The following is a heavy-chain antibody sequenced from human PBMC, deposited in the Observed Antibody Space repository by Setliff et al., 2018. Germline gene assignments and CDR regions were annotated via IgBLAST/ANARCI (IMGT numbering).Heavy chain of an antibody. J-gene: IGHJ3*02. Sequence: ASVKVSCKASGYTFTSYAMHWVRQAPGQRLEWMGWINTGNGNTNYAQKLQGRVTMTTDTSTSTAYMELRSLRSDDTAVYYCARELRPGPQAKYYYDSSGYSPFDIWGQGTMVTVSS. CDR3: ARELRPGPQAKYYYDSSGYSPFDI. CDR1: GYTFTSYA. CDR2: INTGNGNT. D-gene: IGHD3-22*01. V-gene: IGHV1-3*04.